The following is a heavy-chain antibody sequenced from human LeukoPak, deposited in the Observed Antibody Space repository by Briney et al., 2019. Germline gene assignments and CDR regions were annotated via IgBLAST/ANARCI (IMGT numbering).Heavy chain of an antibody. Sequence: PSETLSLTCTVSGGSISSSSYYWSWIRQPPGKGLEWIGEINHSGSTNYNPSLKSRVTISVDTSKNQFSLKLSSVTAADTAVYYCASHGYYDSSGFKYWGQGTLVTVSS. CDR3: ASHGYYDSSGFKY. V-gene: IGHV4-39*07. CDR1: GGSISSSSYY. J-gene: IGHJ4*02. CDR2: INHSGST. D-gene: IGHD3-22*01.